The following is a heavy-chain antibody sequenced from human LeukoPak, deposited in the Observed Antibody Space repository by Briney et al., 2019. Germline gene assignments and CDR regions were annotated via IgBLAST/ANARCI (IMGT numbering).Heavy chain of an antibody. D-gene: IGHD5-24*01. V-gene: IGHV5-51*01. CDR1: GYRFISYW. Sequence: GESLKISCKGSGYRFISYWIGWVRQMPGKGLEWMGIIYPGDSDTRYSPSFQGQVTISADKSISTAYLQWSSLKASDTAMYYCARLRLATISPFDYWGQGTLVTVSS. J-gene: IGHJ4*02. CDR2: IYPGDSDT. CDR3: ARLRLATISPFDY.